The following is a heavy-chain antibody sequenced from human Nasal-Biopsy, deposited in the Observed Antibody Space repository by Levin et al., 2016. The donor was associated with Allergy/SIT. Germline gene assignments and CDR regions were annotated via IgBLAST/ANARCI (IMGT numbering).Heavy chain of an antibody. V-gene: IGHV3-30*18. Sequence: GGSLRLSCATSGFTFRSYDMHWVRQVPGEGLKWVASVSNDGRQTYYAASVKGRFTISRDDSKHTLHLQMNSLRTEDTALYYCAKVFPPYGGGYDYWGQGTLVTVSS. J-gene: IGHJ4*02. D-gene: IGHD4-23*01. CDR2: VSNDGRQT. CDR1: GFTFRSYD. CDR3: AKVFPPYGGGYDY.